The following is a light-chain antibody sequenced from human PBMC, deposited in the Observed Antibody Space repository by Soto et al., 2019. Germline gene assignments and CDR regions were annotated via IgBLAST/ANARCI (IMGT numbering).Light chain of an antibody. CDR3: SSYSSSSTPVV. CDR1: SSDVGGYNY. J-gene: IGLJ2*01. Sequence: QSILTQPASVSGSPGQSITISCTGTSSDVGGYNYVAWYQQHPGKAPKLMIYDVRTRPSGVSNRFSGSKSGNTAPLTISGLQAEDEADYYCSSYSSSSTPVVLGGGTKLTVL. V-gene: IGLV2-14*01. CDR2: DVR.